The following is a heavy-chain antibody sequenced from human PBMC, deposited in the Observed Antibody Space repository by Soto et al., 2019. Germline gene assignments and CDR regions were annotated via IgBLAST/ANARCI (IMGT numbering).Heavy chain of an antibody. J-gene: IGHJ2*01. CDR3: ATASIIACRLWYFDL. D-gene: IGHD3-10*01. Sequence: EVQLVQSGAEVKKPGATVKISCKVSGYIFNDSYMYGVQQAPGKGLEWMGCVDPEDGETIYAEKFQGRVTITADTSTATADMELSSLRSEDTAVYYCATASIIACRLWYFDLLGRGTLVTVSS. CDR1: GYIFNDSY. CDR2: VDPEDGET. V-gene: IGHV1-69-2*01.